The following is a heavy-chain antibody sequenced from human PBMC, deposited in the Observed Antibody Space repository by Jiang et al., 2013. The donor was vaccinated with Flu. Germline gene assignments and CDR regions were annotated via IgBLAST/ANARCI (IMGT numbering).Heavy chain of an antibody. J-gene: IGHJ6*02. D-gene: IGHD3-3*01. CDR1: GYSFTSYW. CDR3: ARSPRYYDFWSGYYNENYYYYGMDV. Sequence: GAEVKKPGDSLKISCKGSGYSFTSYWIGWVRQMPGKGLEWMGIIYPGDSDTRYSPSFQGQVTISADKSISTAYLQWSSLKASDTAMYYCARSPRYYDFWSGYYNENYYYYGMDVWGQGTRSTVSS. CDR2: IYPGDSDT. V-gene: IGHV5-51*01.